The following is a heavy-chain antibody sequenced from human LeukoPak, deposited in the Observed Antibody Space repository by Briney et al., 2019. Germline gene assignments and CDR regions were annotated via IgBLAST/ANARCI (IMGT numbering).Heavy chain of an antibody. CDR2: ISSDSSGPIYT. J-gene: IGHJ4*02. Sequence: GGSLRLSCAAAGFIFSEYYMSWLRQAAGKGLEWVAYISSDSSGPIYTNHADSVKIPFTMSRDNTKHTWKMQMNRQRAGEKAGYYCAKSPHDSGHSYLPVVAYWGQGGLVTAPS. CDR3: AKSPHDSGHSYLPVVAY. D-gene: IGHD4-17*01. V-gene: IGHV3-11*03. CDR1: GFIFSEYY.